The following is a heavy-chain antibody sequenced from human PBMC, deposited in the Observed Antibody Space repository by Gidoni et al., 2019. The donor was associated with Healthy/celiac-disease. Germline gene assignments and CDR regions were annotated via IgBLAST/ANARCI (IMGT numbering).Heavy chain of an antibody. CDR3: AKDRSSSSWRTPYYYYGMDV. Sequence: QVQLVESGGGVVQPGRSLRLSCAASGFTFSSYGMHWVRQAPGKGLEWVAVISYDGSNKYYADSVKGRFTISRDNSKNTLYLQMNSLRAEDTAVYYCAKDRSSSSWRTPYYYYGMDVWGQGTTVTVSS. V-gene: IGHV3-30*18. CDR2: ISYDGSNK. J-gene: IGHJ6*02. CDR1: GFTFSSYG. D-gene: IGHD6-13*01.